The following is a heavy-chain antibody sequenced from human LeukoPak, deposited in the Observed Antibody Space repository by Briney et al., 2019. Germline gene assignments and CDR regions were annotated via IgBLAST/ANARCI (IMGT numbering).Heavy chain of an antibody. D-gene: IGHD5-18*01. CDR2: IRSKANSYAT. V-gene: IGHV3-73*01. Sequence: GGSLRLSCAASGFTFSGSAMHWVRQASGKGLEWVGRIRSKANSYATAYAASVKGRFTISRDDSKNTAYLQMNSLKTEDTAVYYCTRPHTAMVKMDVWGQGTTVTVSS. CDR3: TRPHTAMVKMDV. CDR1: GFTFSGSA. J-gene: IGHJ6*02.